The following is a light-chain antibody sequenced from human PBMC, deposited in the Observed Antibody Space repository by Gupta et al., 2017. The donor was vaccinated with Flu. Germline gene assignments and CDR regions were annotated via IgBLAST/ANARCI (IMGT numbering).Light chain of an antibody. V-gene: IGLV2-11*01. J-gene: IGLJ1*01. CDR1: STDVGGYNY. CDR3: CSSADKLVYV. Sequence: QSALTQPRSVSGSPGQSVTISCTGSSTDVGGYNYVSWYQQHPGKAPKVIIYDVTKRPSGVPDRFSGSTSGYTASLTISGLQAEDEADYHCCSSADKLVYVFGTGTKVTVL. CDR2: DVT.